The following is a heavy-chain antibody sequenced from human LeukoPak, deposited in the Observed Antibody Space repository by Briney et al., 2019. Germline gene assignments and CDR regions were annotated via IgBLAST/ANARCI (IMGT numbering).Heavy chain of an antibody. D-gene: IGHD5-18*01. CDR3: ARGPTAVDTAFYYYYYGMDV. CDR1: GGSISSGGYY. CDR2: IYYSGST. V-gene: IGHV4-31*03. J-gene: IGHJ6*02. Sequence: SETLSLTCTVSGGSISSGGYYWSWIRQHPGKGPEWIGYIYYSGSTYYNPSLKSRVTISVDTSKNQFSLKLSSVTAADTAVYYCARGPTAVDTAFYYYYYGMDVWGQGTTVTVSS.